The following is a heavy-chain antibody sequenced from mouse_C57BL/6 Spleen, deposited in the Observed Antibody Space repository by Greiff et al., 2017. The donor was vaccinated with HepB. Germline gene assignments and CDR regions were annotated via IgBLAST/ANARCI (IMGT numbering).Heavy chain of an antibody. V-gene: IGHV1-82*01. J-gene: IGHJ2*01. CDR1: GYAFSSSW. CDR2: IYPGDGDT. CDR3: ARPMVTTAHFDY. D-gene: IGHD2-2*01. Sequence: VQLQQSGPELVKPGASVKISCKASGYAFSSSWMNWVKQRPGKGLEWIGRIYPGDGDTNYNGKFKGKATLTADKSSSTAYMQLSSLTSEDSAVYFCARPMVTTAHFDYWGQGTTLTVSS.